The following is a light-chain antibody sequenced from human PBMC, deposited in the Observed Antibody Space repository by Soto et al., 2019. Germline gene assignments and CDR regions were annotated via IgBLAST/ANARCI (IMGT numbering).Light chain of an antibody. CDR3: QQTYRIPTT. Sequence: DIQMTQSASSLSASIGDRVTVTCRAGQNINTYVNWYQQRPGRAPKLLIYSASTLQGGVPRRFSGSGSGTEFTLTISSLQPEDFATYFCQQTYRIPTTFGQGTKVEIK. CDR1: QNINTY. J-gene: IGKJ2*01. V-gene: IGKV1-39*01. CDR2: SAS.